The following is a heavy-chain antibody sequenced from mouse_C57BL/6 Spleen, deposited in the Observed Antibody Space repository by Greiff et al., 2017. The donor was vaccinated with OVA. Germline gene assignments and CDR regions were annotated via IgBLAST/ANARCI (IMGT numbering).Heavy chain of an antibody. CDR1: GYTFTSYW. V-gene: IGHV1-52*01. J-gene: IGHJ2*01. CDR3: ARAYYGSSYLDY. CDR2: IDPSDSET. D-gene: IGHD1-1*01. Sequence: VQLQQPGAELVRPGSSVKLSCKASGYTFTSYWMHWVKQRPIQGLEWIGNIDPSDSETHYNQKFKDKATLTVDKSSSTAYMQLSSLTSEDSAVYYCARAYYGSSYLDYWGQGTTLTVSS.